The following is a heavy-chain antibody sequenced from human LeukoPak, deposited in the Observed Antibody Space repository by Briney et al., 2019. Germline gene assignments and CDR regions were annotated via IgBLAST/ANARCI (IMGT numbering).Heavy chain of an antibody. J-gene: IGHJ4*02. Sequence: GGSLRLSCAASGFTFSHYWMTWVRQAPGKGLEWVAFIRYDGSNKYYADSVKGRFTISRDNSKNTLYLQMNSLRAEDTAVYYCAKDGGYHLDYWGQGTLVTVSS. D-gene: IGHD2-15*01. CDR2: IRYDGSNK. CDR1: GFTFSHYW. V-gene: IGHV3-30*02. CDR3: AKDGGYHLDY.